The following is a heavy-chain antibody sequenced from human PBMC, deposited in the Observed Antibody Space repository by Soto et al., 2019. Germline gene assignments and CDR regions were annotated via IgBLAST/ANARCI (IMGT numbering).Heavy chain of an antibody. CDR1: GYTFSSHA. Sequence: QVQLVQSGAEVKRPGSSVKVSCRASGYTFSSHAITWVRQAPGQGLEWMGGIIPMFSAPNYAQKFQGRVTITADESTSTAYMEVTRLTSEVTAVYFCARFAGSSGYIDYWGQGALVTVSS. CDR2: IIPMFSAP. J-gene: IGHJ4*02. CDR3: ARFAGSSGYIDY. D-gene: IGHD3-22*01. V-gene: IGHV1-69*01.